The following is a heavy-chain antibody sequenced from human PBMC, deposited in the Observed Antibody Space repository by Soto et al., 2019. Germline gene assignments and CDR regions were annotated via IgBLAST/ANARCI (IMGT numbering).Heavy chain of an antibody. J-gene: IGHJ6*02. V-gene: IGHV3-30-3*01. CDR3: ARDRQSSGGLYYYYGMDV. D-gene: IGHD6-19*01. CDR2: ISYDGSNK. Sequence: GGSLRLSCAASGFTFSSYAMHWVRQAPGKGLEWVAVISYDGSNKYYADSVKGRFTISRDNSKTTLYLQMNSLRAEDTAVYYCARDRQSSGGLYYYYGMDVWGQGTTVTVSS. CDR1: GFTFSSYA.